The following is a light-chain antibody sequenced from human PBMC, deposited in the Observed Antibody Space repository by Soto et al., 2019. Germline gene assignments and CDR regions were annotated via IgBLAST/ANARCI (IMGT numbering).Light chain of an antibody. Sequence: EIVLTQSPATLSLSPGDRATLSCRASQSVTSSLAWFQQKPGQAPRLLIYGASTRATGIPARFSGSGAGTEFTLTISSLQSEDFALYYCQEYNHWHPVTFGGGTKVDIK. CDR3: QEYNHWHPVT. CDR2: GAS. J-gene: IGKJ4*01. V-gene: IGKV3-15*01. CDR1: QSVTSS.